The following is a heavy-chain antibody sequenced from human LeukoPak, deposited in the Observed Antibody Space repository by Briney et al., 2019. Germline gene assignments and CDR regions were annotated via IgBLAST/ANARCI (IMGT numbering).Heavy chain of an antibody. CDR3: ARDQEGFDY. Sequence: GASVTVSCTASGYTFTCNYIHWVRQAPGQGLERMGMIYPRDGSTSYAQKFQGRVTVTRDTSTSTVHMELSGLRSEDTAVYYCARDQEGFDYWGQGTLVTVSS. V-gene: IGHV1-46*01. CDR1: GYTFTCNY. J-gene: IGHJ4*02. CDR2: IYPRDGST.